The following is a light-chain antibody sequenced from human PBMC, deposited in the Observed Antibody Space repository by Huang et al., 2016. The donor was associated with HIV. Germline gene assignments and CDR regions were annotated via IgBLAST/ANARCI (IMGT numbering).Light chain of an antibody. CDR2: SAY. V-gene: IGKV1-12*01. Sequence: DIQMTQSPPSVSASVGDRVTITCRASQAISSGLGWYQQGPGEAPKTLIFSAYNLQSGVPPRCSGSGSATDFTLTISSLQPEDFATYYCQQANSFPLTFGGGTKVEIK. J-gene: IGKJ4*01. CDR1: QAISSG. CDR3: QQANSFPLT.